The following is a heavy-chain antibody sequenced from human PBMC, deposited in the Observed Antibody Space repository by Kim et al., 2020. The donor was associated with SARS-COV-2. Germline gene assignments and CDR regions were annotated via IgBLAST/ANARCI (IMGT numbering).Heavy chain of an antibody. V-gene: IGHV4-59*13. CDR1: GGSISSNY. CDR3: ARELLHNWFDP. J-gene: IGHJ5*02. D-gene: IGHD2-15*01. Sequence: SETLSLTCTVSGGSISSNYWSWIRQPPGKGLEWIGYIYYRGSTNYNPSLQSRVTTSVDTSKNQFSLKLSSVTAADTAVYYCARELLHNWFDPWGQGTLVT. CDR2: IYYRGST.